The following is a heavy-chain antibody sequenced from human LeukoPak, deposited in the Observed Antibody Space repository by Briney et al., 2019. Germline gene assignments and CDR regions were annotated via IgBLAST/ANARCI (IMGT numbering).Heavy chain of an antibody. Sequence: GGSLRLSCAASGFTFSSYAMSWVRQAPGKGLEWVSAISGSGDSTYYGDSVKGRFTISRDNSKNTLYLQVNSLRAEDTAVYYCAKTRPLDSSSWSHGDYWGQGTLVTVSS. V-gene: IGHV3-23*01. CDR2: ISGSGDST. D-gene: IGHD6-13*01. CDR3: AKTRPLDSSSWSHGDY. CDR1: GFTFSSYA. J-gene: IGHJ4*02.